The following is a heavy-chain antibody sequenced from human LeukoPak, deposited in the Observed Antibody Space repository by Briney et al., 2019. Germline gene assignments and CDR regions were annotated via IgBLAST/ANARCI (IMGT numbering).Heavy chain of an antibody. J-gene: IGHJ4*02. CDR3: AKDSTYSSGWFDY. CDR1: GFTFSNYV. Sequence: GGSLRLSCAASGFTFSNYVMHWVRQAPGRGLEWVSGISGNSGNIDYADSVKGRFTISRDNAKNSLYLQMNSLRAEDTALYYCAKDSTYSSGWFDYWGQGTLVTVSS. D-gene: IGHD6-19*01. CDR2: ISGNSGNI. V-gene: IGHV3-9*01.